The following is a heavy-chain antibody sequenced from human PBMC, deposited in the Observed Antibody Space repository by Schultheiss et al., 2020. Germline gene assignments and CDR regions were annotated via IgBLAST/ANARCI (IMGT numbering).Heavy chain of an antibody. CDR3: ARGGYYDSSGKDY. D-gene: IGHD3-22*01. Sequence: GGSLRLSCAASGFTFSSHAMTWVRQAPGKGLEWVSAISGSGGSTYYADSVKGRFTISRDNSKNTLYLQMNSLRAEDTAVYYCARGGYYDSSGKDYWGQGTLGTVAA. CDR2: ISGSGGST. J-gene: IGHJ4*02. V-gene: IGHV3-23*01. CDR1: GFTFSSHA.